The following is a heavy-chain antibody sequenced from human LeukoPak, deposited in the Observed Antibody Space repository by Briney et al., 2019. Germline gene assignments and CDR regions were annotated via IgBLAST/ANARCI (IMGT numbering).Heavy chain of an antibody. V-gene: IGHV1-8*03. Sequence: ASVKVSCKASGYTFTSYDINWVRQATGQGLEWMGWMNPNSGNTGYAQKFQGRVTITRNTSISTAYMELSSLRSEDTAVYYCARYIAARRGDWFDPWGQGTLVTVSS. CDR2: MNPNSGNT. CDR3: ARYIAARRGDWFDP. J-gene: IGHJ5*02. D-gene: IGHD6-6*01. CDR1: GYTFTSYD.